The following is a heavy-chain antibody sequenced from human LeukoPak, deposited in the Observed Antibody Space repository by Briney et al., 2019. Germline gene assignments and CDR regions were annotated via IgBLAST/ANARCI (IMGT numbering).Heavy chain of an antibody. CDR2: IYHSGSST. CDR1: GGSISSSNW. V-gene: IGHV4-4*02. Sequence: PSETLSLTCAVSGGSISSSNWWSWVRQPPGKGLEWIGEIYHSGSSTNYNPSLKSRVTISVDTSKNQFSLKLTSVTAADTAVYYCARTGVVATSYFFDYWGHGTLVTVSS. J-gene: IGHJ4*01. CDR3: ARTGVVATSYFFDY. D-gene: IGHD5-12*01.